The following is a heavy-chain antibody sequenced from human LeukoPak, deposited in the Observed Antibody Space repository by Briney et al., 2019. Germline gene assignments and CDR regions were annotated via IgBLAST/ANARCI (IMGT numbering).Heavy chain of an antibody. J-gene: IGHJ1*01. CDR1: HYTFTSSG. V-gene: IGHV1-18*01. Sequence: ALVKASYSPSHYTFTSSGLSSVRQAPGQRPEWMGWISAYNGNTNYEQKLQGRVTMTTDTSTSTAYMELRSLRSDDTAVYYCAIDERSGITYRFLPWGQGTLVTLSP. D-gene: IGHD3-16*01. CDR3: AIDERSGITYRFLP. CDR2: ISAYNGNT.